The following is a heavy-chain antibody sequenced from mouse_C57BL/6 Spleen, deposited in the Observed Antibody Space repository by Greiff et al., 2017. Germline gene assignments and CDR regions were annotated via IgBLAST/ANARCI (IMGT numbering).Heavy chain of an antibody. CDR2: ISYDGSN. V-gene: IGHV3-6*01. CDR3: ARDHYDYPWFAY. D-gene: IGHD2-4*01. CDR1: GYSITSGYY. Sequence: EVQLQESGPGLVKPSQSLSLTCSVTGYSITSGYYWNWIRQFPGNKLEWMGYISYDGSNNYNPSLKNRISITRDPSKNQFFLKLNSVTTEDTATYYCARDHYDYPWFAYWGQGTLVTVSA. J-gene: IGHJ3*01.